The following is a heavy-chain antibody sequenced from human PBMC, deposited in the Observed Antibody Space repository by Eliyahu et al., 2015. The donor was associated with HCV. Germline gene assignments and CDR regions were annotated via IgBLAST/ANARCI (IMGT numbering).Heavy chain of an antibody. V-gene: IGHV4-61*02. D-gene: IGHD3-3*01. CDR1: GGSISXGSYY. J-gene: IGHJ5*02. CDR2: IYTSGST. Sequence: QVQLQESGPGLVKPSQTLSLTCTVSGGSISXGSYYWSWIRQPAGKGLEWIGRIYTSGSTNYNPSLKSRVTISVDTSKNQFSLKLSSVTAADTAVYYCAREDMNYDFWSGYPGGWWFDPWGQGTLVTVSS. CDR3: AREDMNYDFWSGYPGGWWFDP.